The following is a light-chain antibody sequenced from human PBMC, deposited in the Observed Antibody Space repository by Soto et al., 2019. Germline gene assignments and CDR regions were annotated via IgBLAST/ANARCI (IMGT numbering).Light chain of an antibody. CDR1: QSVSSS. Sequence: EVVLTQSPATLSLSPGERATLSCRASQSVSSSLAWYQQKPGQAPRLLIFDASTRATGIPARFSGSGSETDFTLTISSLEPEDFAVYYCQQRSNWPLTFGGGTKVEIK. CDR3: QQRSNWPLT. V-gene: IGKV3-11*01. CDR2: DAS. J-gene: IGKJ4*01.